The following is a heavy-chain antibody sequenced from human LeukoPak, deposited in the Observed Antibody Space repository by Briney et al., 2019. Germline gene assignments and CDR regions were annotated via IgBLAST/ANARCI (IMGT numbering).Heavy chain of an antibody. D-gene: IGHD5-18*01. CDR2: ISSNGGST. CDR3: VIGGRGSTYGYYSDY. J-gene: IGHJ4*02. V-gene: IGHV3-64*01. Sequence: GGSLRLSCAASGFTFSNYAMHWVRQAPGKGLEYVSAISSNGGSTYYANSVKGRFTISRDNSRNTLYLQMGSLRPEDMAVYYCVIGGRGSTYGYYSDYWGQGTLVTVSS. CDR1: GFTFSNYA.